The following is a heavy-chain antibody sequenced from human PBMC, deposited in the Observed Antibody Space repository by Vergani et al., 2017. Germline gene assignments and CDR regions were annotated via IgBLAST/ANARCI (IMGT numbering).Heavy chain of an antibody. CDR2: IYYSGST. Sequence: QVQLQESGPGLVKPSETLSLTCTVSGGSISSGDYYWSWIRQPPGKGLEWIGYIYYSGSTYYNPSLKSRVTISVDTSKNQFSLKLSSVTAADTAVYYCARDGGSIYGSGSYYIDYWGQGTLVTVSS. J-gene: IGHJ4*02. CDR1: GGSISSGDYY. CDR3: ARDGGSIYGSGSYYIDY. D-gene: IGHD3-10*01. V-gene: IGHV4-30-4*01.